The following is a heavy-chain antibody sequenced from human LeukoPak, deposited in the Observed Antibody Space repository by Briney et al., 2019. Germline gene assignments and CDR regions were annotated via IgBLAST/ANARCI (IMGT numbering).Heavy chain of an antibody. CDR3: ARTIMRDSGWSFYFDS. CDR2: ITVSGTTI. Sequence: GGSLRLSCAVSGFLFKTYEMTWVRQAPGKGLEWLSSITVSGTTIYYADSVRGRFRISRDNAKTSLFLHLNSLKSEDTGIYYCARTIMRDSGWSFYFDSWGQGTLVTVSS. J-gene: IGHJ4*02. D-gene: IGHD6-19*01. CDR1: GFLFKTYE. V-gene: IGHV3-48*03.